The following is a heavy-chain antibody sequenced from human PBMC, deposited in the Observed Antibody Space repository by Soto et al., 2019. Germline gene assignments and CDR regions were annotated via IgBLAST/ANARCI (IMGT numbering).Heavy chain of an antibody. CDR3: ARDPCGGDCYNDY. V-gene: IGHV3-30-3*01. J-gene: IGHJ4*02. D-gene: IGHD2-21*02. Sequence: GGSLRLSCAASGFTFSSYAMHWVRQAPGKGLEWVAVISYDGSNKYYADSVKGRFTISRDNSKNTLYLQMNSLRAEDTAVYYCARDPCGGDCYNDYWGQGTLVTVSS. CDR1: GFTFSSYA. CDR2: ISYDGSNK.